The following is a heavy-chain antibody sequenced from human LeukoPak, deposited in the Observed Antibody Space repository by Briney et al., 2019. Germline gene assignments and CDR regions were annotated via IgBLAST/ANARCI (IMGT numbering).Heavy chain of an antibody. CDR1: KFTFNNYA. CDR3: AKRQVGAKCFDY. Sequence: GGSLRLSCLASKFTFNNYAMTWVRQAPGKGLEWVSAISGSGGSTYYADSVKGRFTISRDNSKNTLYLQMNSLRAEDTAVYYCAKRQVGAKCFDYWGQGTLVTVSS. J-gene: IGHJ4*02. D-gene: IGHD1-26*01. CDR2: ISGSGGST. V-gene: IGHV3-23*01.